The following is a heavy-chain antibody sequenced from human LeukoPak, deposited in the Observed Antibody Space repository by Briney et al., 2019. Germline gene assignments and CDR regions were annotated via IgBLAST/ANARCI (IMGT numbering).Heavy chain of an antibody. V-gene: IGHV3-11*01. CDR2: ISSSGSTI. CDR3: AASLLGDGHYGIDAFDI. Sequence: GGPLRLSCAASGFTFSDHYMSWMRQAPGKGLEWGSYISSSGSTIYYADSVKGRFTISRDNAKNSLYLQMNSLRAEDTAVYYCAASLLGDGHYGIDAFDIWGQGTMVTVSS. J-gene: IGHJ3*02. D-gene: IGHD4-17*01. CDR1: GFTFSDHY.